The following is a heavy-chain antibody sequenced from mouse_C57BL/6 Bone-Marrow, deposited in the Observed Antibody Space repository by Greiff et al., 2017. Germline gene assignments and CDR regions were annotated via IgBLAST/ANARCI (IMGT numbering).Heavy chain of an antibody. Sequence: EVKVVESGGGLVKPGGSLTLSCAASGFTFSRYAMSWVRQTPEKRLEWVATLSDGGSYTYYPDNVKGRFTIYRENAKNNLYQQMSHLKSEDTAMYYCARASDYDVDYWGQGTTLTVSS. J-gene: IGHJ2*01. CDR2: LSDGGSYT. V-gene: IGHV5-4*03. CDR1: GFTFSRYA. D-gene: IGHD2-4*01. CDR3: ARASDYDVDY.